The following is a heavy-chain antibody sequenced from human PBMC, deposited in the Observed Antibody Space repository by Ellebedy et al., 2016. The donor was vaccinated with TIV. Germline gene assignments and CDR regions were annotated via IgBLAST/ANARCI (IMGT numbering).Heavy chain of an antibody. V-gene: IGHV3-7*01. CDR2: INQDGSEK. J-gene: IGHJ3*01. CDR1: GFTFSSYW. D-gene: IGHD4-17*01. Sequence: GESLKISCAAPGFTFSSYWMSWVRQAPRKGLEWVANINQDGSEKYYVDSVKGRFTISRDNAKNSLYLQMNSLGADDTAVYYCATDGSYGDYRSPTHAFEFWGQGTMVTVSS. CDR3: ATDGSYGDYRSPTHAFEF.